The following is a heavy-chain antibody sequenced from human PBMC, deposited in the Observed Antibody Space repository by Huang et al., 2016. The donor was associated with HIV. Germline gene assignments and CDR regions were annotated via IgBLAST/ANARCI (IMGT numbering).Heavy chain of an antibody. V-gene: IGHV5-51*01. Sequence: EVQLVQSGAEVKKPGESLTISCKGSGYRFRSNWIGWVRQMPGKGLECMGIIYPCDSDTRYSPSVQGQVTISADKSINTAYLQWSSLKASDTAMYYCARLIGSPSFYYGLDVWGQGTTVTVSS. CDR1: GYRFRSNW. J-gene: IGHJ6*02. CDR3: ARLIGSPSFYYGLDV. D-gene: IGHD3-10*01. CDR2: IYPCDSDT.